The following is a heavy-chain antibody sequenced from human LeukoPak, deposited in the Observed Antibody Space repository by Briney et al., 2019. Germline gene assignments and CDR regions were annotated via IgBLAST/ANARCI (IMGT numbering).Heavy chain of an antibody. CDR1: GYTFTSYG. CDR2: ISAYNGNT. J-gene: IGHJ4*02. Sequence: ASVKVSCKASGYTFTSYGISWVRQAPGQGLEWMGWISAYNGNTNYAQKLQGRVTMTTDTSTSTAYMELRSLRSDDTAVYYCARSDVGYCSSTSCSHLDYWGQGTLVTVSS. D-gene: IGHD2-2*01. CDR3: ARSDVGYCSSTSCSHLDY. V-gene: IGHV1-18*01.